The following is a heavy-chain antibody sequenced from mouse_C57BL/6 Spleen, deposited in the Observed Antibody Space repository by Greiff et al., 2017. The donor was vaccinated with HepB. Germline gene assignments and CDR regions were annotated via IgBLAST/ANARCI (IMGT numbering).Heavy chain of an antibody. D-gene: IGHD3-2*02. CDR2: IYPSDSET. CDR3: ARRAAQDYFDY. Sequence: VQLQQPGAELVRPGSSVKLSCKASGYTFTSYWMDWVKQRPGQGLEWIGNIYPSDSETHYNQKFKDKATLTVDKSSSTAYMQLSSLTSEDSAVYYCARRAAQDYFDYWGQGTTLTVSS. J-gene: IGHJ2*01. V-gene: IGHV1-61*01. CDR1: GYTFTSYW.